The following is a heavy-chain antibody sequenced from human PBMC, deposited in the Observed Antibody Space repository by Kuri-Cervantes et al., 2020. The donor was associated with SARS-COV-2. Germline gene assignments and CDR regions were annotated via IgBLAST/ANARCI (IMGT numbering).Heavy chain of an antibody. CDR2: IYYSGST. V-gene: IGHV4-59*01. J-gene: IGHJ4*02. D-gene: IGHD3-3*01. CDR3: ARRGTIFGVATFDY. CDR1: GGSFSSYY. Sequence: GSLRLSCAVYGGSFSSYYWSWIRQPPGKGLEWIGYIYYSGSTNYNPSLKSRVTISVDTSKNQFSLKLSSVTAADTAVYYCARRGTIFGVATFDYWGQGTLVTVSS.